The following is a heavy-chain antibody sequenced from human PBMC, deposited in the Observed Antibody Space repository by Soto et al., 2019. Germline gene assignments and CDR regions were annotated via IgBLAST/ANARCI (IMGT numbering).Heavy chain of an antibody. CDR3: AKDGRGSGSHYNSFGY. J-gene: IGHJ4*02. CDR2: IYSTGTT. V-gene: IGHV3-53*01. Sequence: EVQLVESGGGLIQPGGSLTLSCAASGFTVGNNYMSWVRQAPGKGLEWVSLIYSTGTTKYADSVKGRFTVYRDNAKNTLYLQMNGLRAEDAAVYYCAKDGRGSGSHYNSFGYWGQGTLVTVSS. D-gene: IGHD3-10*01. CDR1: GFTVGNNY.